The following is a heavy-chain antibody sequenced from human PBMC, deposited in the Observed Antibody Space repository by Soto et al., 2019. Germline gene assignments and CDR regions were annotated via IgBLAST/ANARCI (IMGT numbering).Heavy chain of an antibody. CDR1: GFRFSLYW. J-gene: IGHJ4*02. V-gene: IGHV3-7*01. Sequence: VGSPRLSCAASGFRFSLYWMSWVRQAPGKGLEWVANIKQDGSEKYYVDSVKGRFTISRDNAKNSLYLQMTSLGAEDTALYSCAIDPSYDKGPDFGSWGQGTLVTV. CDR2: IKQDGSEK. CDR3: AIDPSYDKGPDFGS. D-gene: IGHD3-22*01.